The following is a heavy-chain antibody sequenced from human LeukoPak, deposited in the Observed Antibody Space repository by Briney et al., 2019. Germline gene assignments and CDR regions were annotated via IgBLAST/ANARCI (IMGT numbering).Heavy chain of an antibody. CDR2: FYYSGST. Sequence: SETLSLTCAVSGGSISSYYWSWIRQPPGKGLEWIGNFYYSGSTSYNPSLKSRVTISVDTSKSQSSLKVSSVTAADTAVYYCARGSSSSFNFDLWGRGTLVTVSS. CDR1: GGSISSYY. D-gene: IGHD6-13*01. V-gene: IGHV4-59*01. J-gene: IGHJ2*01. CDR3: ARGSSSSFNFDL.